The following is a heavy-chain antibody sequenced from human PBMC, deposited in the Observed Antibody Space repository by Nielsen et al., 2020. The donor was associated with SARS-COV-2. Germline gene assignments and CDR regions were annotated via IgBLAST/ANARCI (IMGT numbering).Heavy chain of an antibody. Sequence: GESLKISCAASGFSFSDCGMHWVRQAPGKGLQWVAVISFDGSIKYHSDSVKGRFTISRDNFRNILSLQMNSLRLEDTAVYFCVKDVSYASNTYYNMDVWGRGTTVTVSS. J-gene: IGHJ6*02. V-gene: IGHV3-30*18. CDR1: GFSFSDCG. D-gene: IGHD3-16*01. CDR2: ISFDGSIK. CDR3: VKDVSYASNTYYNMDV.